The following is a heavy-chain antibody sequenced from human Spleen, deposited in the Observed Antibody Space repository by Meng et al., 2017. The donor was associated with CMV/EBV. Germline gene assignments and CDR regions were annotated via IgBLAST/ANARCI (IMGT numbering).Heavy chain of an antibody. CDR2: ISWDGGNT. V-gene: IGHV3-43*01. CDR1: GFTFDEYT. CDR3: ARTPSTFALDY. D-gene: IGHD3-3*01. Sequence: GGSLRLSCAASGFTFDEYTMHWVRQPPGKRLEWVSLISWDGGNTFYADSVKGRFTISRDNSKNSLFLEMNSLTIEDTALYYCARTPSTFALDYWGQGTLVTVSS. J-gene: IGHJ4*02.